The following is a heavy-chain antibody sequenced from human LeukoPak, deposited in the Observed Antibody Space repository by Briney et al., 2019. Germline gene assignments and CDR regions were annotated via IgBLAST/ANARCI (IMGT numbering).Heavy chain of an antibody. CDR1: GFTVSNNY. CDR2: IYSGGTT. D-gene: IGHD6-25*01. CDR3: ARDPSAVAANTYG. V-gene: IGHV3-66*01. Sequence: PGGSLRLSCAASGFTVSNNYMNWVRQAPGKGLEWVSLIYSGGTTCYADSVKGRFTISRDHSKNTLYLQMNSLRAEDTAVYYCARDPSAVAANTYGWGQGTLVTVSS. J-gene: IGHJ4*02.